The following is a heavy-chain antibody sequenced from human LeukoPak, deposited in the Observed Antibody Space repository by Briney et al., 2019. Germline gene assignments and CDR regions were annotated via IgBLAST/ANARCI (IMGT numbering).Heavy chain of an antibody. CDR2: IYTSGST. Sequence: SETLSLTCTVSGGSISSYYWSWLRQPAGKGLEWIGRIYTSGSTNYNPSLKSRVTMSVDTSKNQFSLKLSSVTAADTAVYYCARDLGIAVAAPGLFDPWGQGTLVTVSS. D-gene: IGHD6-19*01. J-gene: IGHJ5*02. CDR1: GGSISSYY. V-gene: IGHV4-4*07. CDR3: ARDLGIAVAAPGLFDP.